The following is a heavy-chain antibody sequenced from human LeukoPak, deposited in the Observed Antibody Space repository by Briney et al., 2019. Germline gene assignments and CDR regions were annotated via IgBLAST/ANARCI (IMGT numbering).Heavy chain of an antibody. Sequence: SETLSLTCTVSGGSISGYHWSWIRQPVGKGLEYIGHVYSSGSTNYNPSLQSRVTMSADTSKNQVSLKLNSVTAADTAVYYCARSLDWFDPWGQGTLVTVSS. CDR3: ARSLDWFDP. CDR2: VYSSGST. CDR1: GGSISGYH. J-gene: IGHJ5*02. V-gene: IGHV4-4*07.